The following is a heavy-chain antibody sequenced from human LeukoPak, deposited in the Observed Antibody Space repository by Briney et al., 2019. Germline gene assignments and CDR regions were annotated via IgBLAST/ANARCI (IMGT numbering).Heavy chain of an antibody. CDR3: VRIPNNAGFPNWFDP. D-gene: IGHD2-8*01. V-gene: IGHV3-21*01. CDR2: ISGSGDYI. J-gene: IGHJ5*02. CDR1: GFTFGTHT. Sequence: GSLRLSCAASGFTFGTHTMNWVRQAPGKGLEWVSSISGSGDYIHYADSVKGRITVSRDNAKDSLYLQMNSLRVEDTAVYYCVRIPNNAGFPNWFDPWGQGTLVIVSS.